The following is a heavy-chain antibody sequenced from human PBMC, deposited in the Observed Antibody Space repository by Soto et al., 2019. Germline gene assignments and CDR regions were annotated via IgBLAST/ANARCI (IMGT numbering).Heavy chain of an antibody. CDR3: ARDAQPYLFHMDV. CDR1: GYTFTGYY. D-gene: IGHD2-2*01. Sequence: ASVKVSCKASGYTFTGYYMHWVRQAPGQGLEWMGWINPNSGGTNYAQKFQGWVTMTRDTFISTAYMELSRLRSDDTAVYYCARDAQPYLFHMDVWGKGTTVTVSS. J-gene: IGHJ6*03. CDR2: INPNSGGT. V-gene: IGHV1-2*04.